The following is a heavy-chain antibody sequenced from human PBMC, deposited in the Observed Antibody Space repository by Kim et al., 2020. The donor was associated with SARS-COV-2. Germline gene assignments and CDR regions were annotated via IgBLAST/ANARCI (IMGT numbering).Heavy chain of an antibody. J-gene: IGHJ4*02. V-gene: IGHV3-23*03. CDR2: IYSGGSST. D-gene: IGHD6-19*01. CDR3: AHSSGWNRGHGN. CDR1: GFTFSSYA. Sequence: GGSLRLSCAASGFTFSSYAMSWVRQAPGKGLEWVSVIYSGGSSTYYAESVKGRFTISRDNSKNTLYLQMNSLRAEDTAVYYCAHSSGWNRGHGNWGQGTLVTVSS.